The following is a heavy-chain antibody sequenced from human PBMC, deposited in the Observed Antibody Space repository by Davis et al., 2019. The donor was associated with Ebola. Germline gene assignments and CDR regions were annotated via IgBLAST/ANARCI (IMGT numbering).Heavy chain of an antibody. CDR3: ARPLWLSDPMDV. V-gene: IGHV1-18*01. CDR2: ISSYNGNT. D-gene: IGHD5-12*01. J-gene: IGHJ6*02. Sequence: ASVKVSCKASGYTFTSYGISWVRQAPGQGLEWMGWISSYNGNTNYAQKLQGRVTMTTDTSTSTAYMELRSMRSDDTAVDYCARPLWLSDPMDVWGQGTTVTVSS. CDR1: GYTFTSYG.